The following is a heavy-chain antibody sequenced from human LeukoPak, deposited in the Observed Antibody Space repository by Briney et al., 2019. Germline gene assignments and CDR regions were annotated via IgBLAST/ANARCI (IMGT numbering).Heavy chain of an antibody. Sequence: GGSLRPSCAASGFTVSSNYMSWVRQAPGKGLEWVSVIYRGGSTYYADSVKGRFTISRDNSKNTLYLQMNSLRAEDTAVYYCARDHYDSSGYYHDYWGQGTLVTVSS. CDR1: GFTVSSNY. V-gene: IGHV3-53*01. CDR3: ARDHYDSSGYYHDY. CDR2: IYRGGST. D-gene: IGHD3-22*01. J-gene: IGHJ4*02.